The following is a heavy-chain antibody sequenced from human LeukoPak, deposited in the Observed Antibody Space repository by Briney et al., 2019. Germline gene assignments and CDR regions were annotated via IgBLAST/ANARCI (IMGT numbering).Heavy chain of an antibody. V-gene: IGHV3-30*01. CDR1: GFTFSRYA. Sequence: GRSLRLSCAASGFTFSRYALNWVRQAPGKGLDWVALISYDGTNKYYADSVKGRFTISRDNSKNTLYLQMNSLRAEDTAVYYCARSGASQGPLRGAFDIWGQGTMVSVSS. J-gene: IGHJ3*02. D-gene: IGHD1-26*01. CDR2: ISYDGTNK. CDR3: ARSGASQGPLRGAFDI.